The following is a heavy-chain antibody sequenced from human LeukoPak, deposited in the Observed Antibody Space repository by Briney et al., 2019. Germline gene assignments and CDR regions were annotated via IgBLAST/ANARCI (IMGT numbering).Heavy chain of an antibody. CDR1: GGSFSGYY. V-gene: IGHV4-31*11. J-gene: IGHJ4*02. D-gene: IGHD2-21*01. CDR2: IYYSGST. CDR3: ARDRKFGEYDY. Sequence: SETLSLTCAVYGGSFSGYYWSWIRQHPGKGLEWIGYIYYSGSTHYNPSLKSRVTISVDTSKNQFSLKLSSVTAADTAVYYCARDRKFGEYDYWGQGTLVTVSS.